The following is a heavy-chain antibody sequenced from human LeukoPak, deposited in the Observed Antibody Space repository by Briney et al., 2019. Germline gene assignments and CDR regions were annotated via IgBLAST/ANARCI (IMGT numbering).Heavy chain of an antibody. CDR3: AKEGIYLKSSLED. Sequence: GGSLRLSCAASGFTFSSYWMSWVRQAPGNGLEWVATIWYEERTKYYIDSVKGRFTISRDNSKNTFYLQMDSLRVDDTAIYYCAKEGIYLKSSLEDWGRGTLVTVSS. V-gene: IGHV3-33*06. D-gene: IGHD5-12*01. J-gene: IGHJ4*02. CDR1: GFTFSSYW. CDR2: IWYEERTK.